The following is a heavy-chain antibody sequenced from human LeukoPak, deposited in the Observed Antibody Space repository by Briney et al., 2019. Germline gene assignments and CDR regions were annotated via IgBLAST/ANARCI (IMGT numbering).Heavy chain of an antibody. CDR2: IYSSGST. D-gene: IGHD3-3*01. J-gene: IGHJ4*02. V-gene: IGHV3-53*01. CDR1: GFTVSSNY. CDR3: ARALVLRSAFDY. Sequence: GGSLRLSCAASGFTVSSNYMNWVRQAPGKGLEWVSVIYSSGSTYYADSVKGRFTISRDNSKNTLYLQMNSLRAEDTAVYYCARALVLRSAFDYWGQGTLVTVSS.